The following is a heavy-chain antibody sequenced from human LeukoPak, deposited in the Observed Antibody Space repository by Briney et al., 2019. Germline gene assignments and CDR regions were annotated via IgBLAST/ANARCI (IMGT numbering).Heavy chain of an antibody. CDR2: FDPEDGET. Sequence: ASLKVSCKVSVYTLTELSMHCVRHAPGKGLVWGGGFDPEDGETIYAQKFQGRVTMTEDTSKDTAYMALSSLRSEDTAVYYCATGWVAGTFDYWGQGTLVTVSS. J-gene: IGHJ4*02. CDR1: VYTLTELS. D-gene: IGHD6-19*01. CDR3: ATGWVAGTFDY. V-gene: IGHV1-24*01.